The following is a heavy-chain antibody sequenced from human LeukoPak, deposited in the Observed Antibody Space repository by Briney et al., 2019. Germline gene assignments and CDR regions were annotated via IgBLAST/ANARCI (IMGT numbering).Heavy chain of an antibody. CDR1: GYSISSGNY. J-gene: IGHJ4*02. Sequence: SETLSLTCTVSGYSISSGNYWGWIRQSPGKGLEWIGTIYHSGSTYYNPSLRSRVTISVDTSKNQFSLKLSSLTAADTAVYYCARLRRSRLAEFDYWGQGTLVTVSS. D-gene: IGHD3-3*02. CDR3: ARLRRSRLAEFDY. CDR2: IYHSGST. V-gene: IGHV4-38-2*02.